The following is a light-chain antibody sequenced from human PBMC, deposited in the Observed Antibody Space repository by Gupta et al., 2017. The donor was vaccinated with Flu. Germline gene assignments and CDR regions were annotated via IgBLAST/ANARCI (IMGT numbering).Light chain of an antibody. J-gene: IGKJ5*01. CDR1: QGISRW. Sequence: DIQMTQSPSSVSASVGDRVTITCRASQGISRWLAWYQQKPGKAPKLLIYAASRLKSGVPSRFSGSGSGTDFTLTISSRQPEDFATYYCQQENSFPITFGQGTQLDIK. CDR2: AAS. CDR3: QQENSFPIT. V-gene: IGKV1-12*01.